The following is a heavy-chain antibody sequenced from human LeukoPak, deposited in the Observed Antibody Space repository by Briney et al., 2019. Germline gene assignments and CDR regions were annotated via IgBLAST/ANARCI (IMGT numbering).Heavy chain of an antibody. CDR3: ARDTLTADGAVDI. V-gene: IGHV3-74*01. D-gene: IGHD2-21*02. J-gene: IGHJ3*02. CDR2: INTDGTIT. CDR1: GFTFSNYL. Sequence: GGSLRLSCAASGFTFSNYLMHWVRQAPGKGLVWVSRINTDGTITSYADSVKGRFTISRDNAKNTLYLQVNTLRAEDTAVYYCARDTLTADGAVDIWGQGTMVTVSS.